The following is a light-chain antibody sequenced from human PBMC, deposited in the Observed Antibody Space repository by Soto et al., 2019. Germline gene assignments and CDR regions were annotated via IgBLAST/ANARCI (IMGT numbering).Light chain of an antibody. CDR1: QSISSCY. V-gene: IGKV3-20*01. CDR2: GAS. J-gene: IGKJ1*01. Sequence: EIVWTQSPGTLSLSPGDRATLSCRASQSISSCYLAWYQQKPGQAPRLLIYGASRRATGIPARFSGSGSGTDFTLTIGRLEPEDFAMFYCQHNGTSWTFGQGTKVEIK. CDR3: QHNGTSWT.